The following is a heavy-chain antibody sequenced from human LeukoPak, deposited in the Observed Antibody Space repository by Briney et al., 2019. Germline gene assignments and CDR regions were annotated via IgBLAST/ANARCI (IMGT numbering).Heavy chain of an antibody. CDR2: MSQTGST. CDR3: ARDWSGPYYFDH. CDR1: GGSISSSSYY. J-gene: IGHJ4*01. D-gene: IGHD3-3*01. Sequence: PSETLSFTCTVSGGSISSSSYYWTWIRQPPGKGLEWIGYMSQTGSTYYNPSLKSRVTISVDTSKSQFSLKLTSVTAADTAVYYCARDWSGPYYFDHWGQGILVTVSS. V-gene: IGHV4-39*07.